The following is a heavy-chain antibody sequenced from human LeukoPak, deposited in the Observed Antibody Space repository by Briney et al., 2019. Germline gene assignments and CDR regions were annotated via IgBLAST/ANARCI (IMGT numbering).Heavy chain of an antibody. J-gene: IGHJ4*02. CDR1: GGSISSYY. V-gene: IGHV4-59*08. D-gene: IGHD4-17*01. CDR3: ARYYGAESNYFDY. Sequence: PSETLSLTCTVSGGSISSYYWSWIRQPPGKGLEWIGYIYYNGDTNYNPSLRGRVTMSVEKSKNQFSLRLSSVTAADTAVYYCARYYGAESNYFDYWGQGILVTVSS. CDR2: IYYNGDT.